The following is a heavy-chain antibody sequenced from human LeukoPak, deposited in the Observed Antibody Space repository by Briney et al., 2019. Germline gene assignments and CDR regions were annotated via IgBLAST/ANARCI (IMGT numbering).Heavy chain of an antibody. Sequence: GGSLRLSCAASGFTFSSYWMDWVRQVPGKGLVWVSRINSDGSSTRYADSVKGRFTISRDNVKNTLYLQMNSLRVEDTAVYYCTREALGYWFDPWGQGILVTVSS. V-gene: IGHV3-74*01. D-gene: IGHD1-26*01. CDR3: TREALGYWFDP. J-gene: IGHJ5*02. CDR2: INSDGSST. CDR1: GFTFSSYW.